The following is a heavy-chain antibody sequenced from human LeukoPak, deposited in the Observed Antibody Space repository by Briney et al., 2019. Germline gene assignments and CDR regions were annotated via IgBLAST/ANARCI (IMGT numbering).Heavy chain of an antibody. J-gene: IGHJ3*02. CDR3: ARELGAFDI. CDR2: ISSSSSYI. V-gene: IGHV3-21*01. CDR1: GFTFSTYT. D-gene: IGHD7-27*01. Sequence: PGGSLRLSCVASGFTFSTYTMNWVRQAPGKGLEWVSSISSSSSYIYYADSLKGRFTISRDNAKNSLYLQMNSLRAEDTAVYYCARELGAFDIWGQGTMVTVSS.